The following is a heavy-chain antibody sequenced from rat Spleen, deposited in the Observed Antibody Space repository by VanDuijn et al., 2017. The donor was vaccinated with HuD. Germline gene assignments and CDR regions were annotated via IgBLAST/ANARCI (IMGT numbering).Heavy chain of an antibody. Sequence: EVQLVESGGGLVQPGRSLKLSCTASGFTFSSFVMAWVRQAPQKGLEWVASITSGGGNTYYPDSVKGRFTISRDNAKSTLYLQMDSLRSEDTATYYCAKRGWYYFDYWGQGVMVTVSS. V-gene: IGHV5-25*01. CDR3: AKRGWYYFDY. J-gene: IGHJ2*01. CDR2: ITSGGGNT. CDR1: GFTFSSFV.